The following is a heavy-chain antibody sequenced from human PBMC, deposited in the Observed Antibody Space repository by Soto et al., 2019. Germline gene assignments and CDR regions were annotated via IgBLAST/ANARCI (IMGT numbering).Heavy chain of an antibody. V-gene: IGHV3-30-3*01. CDR1: GFTFSSYA. Sequence: QVQLVESGGGVVQPGRSLRLSCAASGFTFSSYAMHWVRQAPGKGLEWVAVISYDGSNKYYADSVKGRFTISRDNSKNTLYLQMNSLRAEDTAVYYCARDRASNRAVAGTVDYWGQGTLVTVSS. D-gene: IGHD6-19*01. CDR3: ARDRASNRAVAGTVDY. CDR2: ISYDGSNK. J-gene: IGHJ4*02.